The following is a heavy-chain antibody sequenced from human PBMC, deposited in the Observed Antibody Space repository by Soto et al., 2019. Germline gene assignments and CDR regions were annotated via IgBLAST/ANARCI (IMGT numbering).Heavy chain of an antibody. CDR1: GGTFSSYA. CDR2: IIPIFGTA. V-gene: IGHV1-69*13. D-gene: IGHD3-9*01. J-gene: IGHJ4*02. CDR3: ARDPHYYDILTGYYREPYYFDY. Sequence: SVKVSCKASGGTFSSYAISWVRQAPGQGLEWMGGIIPIFGTANYAQKFQGRVTITADESTSTAYMELSSLRSEDTAVYYCARDPHYYDILTGYYREPYYFDYWGQGTLVTVSS.